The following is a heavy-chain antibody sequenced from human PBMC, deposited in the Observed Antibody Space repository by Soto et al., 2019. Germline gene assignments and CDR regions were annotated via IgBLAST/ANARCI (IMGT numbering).Heavy chain of an antibody. CDR3: ARDSGFEGYGYFDY. Sequence: QVQLVQSGAEVNKPGSSVKVSCKASGGTFSSYTISWVRQAPGQGLEWMGRIIPILGIANYAQKFQGRVTITADKSTSTAYMELSSLRSEDTAVYYCARDSGFEGYGYFDYWGQGTLVTVSS. CDR2: IIPILGIA. J-gene: IGHJ4*02. D-gene: IGHD6-13*01. V-gene: IGHV1-69*08. CDR1: GGTFSSYT.